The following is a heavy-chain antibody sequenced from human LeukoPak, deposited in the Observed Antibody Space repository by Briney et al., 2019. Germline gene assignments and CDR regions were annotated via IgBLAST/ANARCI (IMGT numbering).Heavy chain of an antibody. D-gene: IGHD2-15*01. Sequence: SETLSLTCTVSGGSISIYYWRWIRQPPGKRLGWIGYIYTSGSTNYNPSLKSRVTISVDTYKNQFSLKLSSVPAADTAVYYCARHVPSGYCSGGSCYGGFDPWGQGTLVTVSS. J-gene: IGHJ5*02. V-gene: IGHV4-4*09. CDR2: IYTSGST. CDR3: ARHVPSGYCSGGSCYGGFDP. CDR1: GGSISIYY.